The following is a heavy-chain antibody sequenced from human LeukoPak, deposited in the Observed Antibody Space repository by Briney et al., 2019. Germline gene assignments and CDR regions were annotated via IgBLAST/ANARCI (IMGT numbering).Heavy chain of an antibody. D-gene: IGHD2-2*01. Sequence: SETLSLTCAVYGGSFSGYYWSWIRQPPGKGLEWIGEINHSGSTNHNPSLKSRVTISVDTSKNQFSLKLSSVTAADTAVYYCAREYCSSTSCIDYWGQGTLVTVSS. CDR1: GGSFSGYY. J-gene: IGHJ4*02. V-gene: IGHV4-34*01. CDR3: AREYCSSTSCIDY. CDR2: INHSGST.